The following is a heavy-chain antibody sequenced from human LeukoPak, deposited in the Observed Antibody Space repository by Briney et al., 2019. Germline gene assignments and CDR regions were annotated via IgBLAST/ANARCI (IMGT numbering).Heavy chain of an antibody. J-gene: IGHJ4*02. CDR3: ARASCSGGSCYIDY. Sequence: SETLSLTCTVSGGSISSSSYYWGWIRQPPGKGLEWIGSIYYSGSTYYNPSLKSRVSISVDTSKNQFSLKLSSVTAADTAVYYCARASCSGGSCYIDYWGQGTLVTVSS. D-gene: IGHD2-15*01. V-gene: IGHV4-39*07. CDR2: IYYSGST. CDR1: GGSISSSSYY.